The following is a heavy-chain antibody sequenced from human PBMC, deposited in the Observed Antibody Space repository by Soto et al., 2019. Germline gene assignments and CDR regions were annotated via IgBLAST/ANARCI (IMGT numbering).Heavy chain of an antibody. CDR3: MKNRGTGILSSCTFPC. J-gene: IGHJ2*01. Sequence: EVQLLESGGGLVQPGGSLRLSCAASGFTFSCCAMSWVRQAPGKGLDYVSTIHCDGDYIHYSDSVKGRFTISRDNSMQTLHLQSNSIGADDTAVYYFMKNRGTGILSSCTFPCWGRGYLVTVSS. CDR2: IHCDGDYI. CDR1: GFTFSCCA. D-gene: IGHD2-2*01. V-gene: IGHV3-23*01.